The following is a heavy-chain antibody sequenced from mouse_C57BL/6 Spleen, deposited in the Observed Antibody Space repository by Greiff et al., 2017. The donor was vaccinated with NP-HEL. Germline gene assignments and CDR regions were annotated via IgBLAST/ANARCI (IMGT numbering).Heavy chain of an antibody. V-gene: IGHV1-81*01. CDR2: IYPRSGNT. D-gene: IGHD2-5*01. CDR3: VRKCYSNYGDVGFAY. CDR1: GYTFTSYG. Sequence: QVQLQQSGAELARPGASVKLSCKASGYTFTSYGISWVKQRTGQGLEWIGEIYPRSGNTYYNEKFKGKATLTADKSSSTAYMELRSLTSEDSAVYFCVRKCYSNYGDVGFAYWGQGTLVTVSA. J-gene: IGHJ3*01.